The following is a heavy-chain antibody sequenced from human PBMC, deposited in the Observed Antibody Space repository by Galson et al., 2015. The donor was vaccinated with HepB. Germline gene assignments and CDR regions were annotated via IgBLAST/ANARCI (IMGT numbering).Heavy chain of an antibody. CDR2: MYYSGSV. D-gene: IGHD6-13*01. J-gene: IGHJ3*02. CDR1: GGSISDSSYY. V-gene: IGHV4-39*01. CDR3: ARQVRKQLVPNDGFDI. Sequence: ETLSLTCTVSGGSISDSSYYWGWICQPPGQGLEWIGTMYYSGSVYYSPSLKNRVTISVDTSKNQFSLKLESVTAADTAVYYCARQVRKQLVPNDGFDIWGQGTMVTVSS.